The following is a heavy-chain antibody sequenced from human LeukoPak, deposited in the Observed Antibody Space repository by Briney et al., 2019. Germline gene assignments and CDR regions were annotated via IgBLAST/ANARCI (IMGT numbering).Heavy chain of an antibody. D-gene: IGHD2-15*01. CDR2: IRYDGSNK. V-gene: IGHV3-30*02. CDR3: ARGGYCSGGSCPCDI. Sequence: GGSLRLSCAVSGFTFSNYGMHWVRQAPGKGLEWVAFIRYDGSNKYYADSVKGRFTISRDTSKNTLYLQMNSLRAEDTAVYYCARGGYCSGGSCPCDIWGQGTMVTVSS. J-gene: IGHJ3*02. CDR1: GFTFSNYG.